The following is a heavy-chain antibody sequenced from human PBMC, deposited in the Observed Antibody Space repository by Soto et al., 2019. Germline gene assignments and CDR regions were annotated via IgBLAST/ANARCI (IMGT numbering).Heavy chain of an antibody. CDR2: IHSGGST. D-gene: IGHD2-2*01. J-gene: IGHJ4*02. CDR3: ARDVSFGGTRYCSTTTCPGYFDY. CDR1: GGSISSGGSY. Sequence: SETLSLTCTVFGGSISSGGSYWSWIRQRPGKGLEWIGFIHSGGSTYYNPSLKSRLTISIDTSNNQFSLKLRSVTAADTAEYYCARDVSFGGTRYCSTTTCPGYFDYWGQGMLVT. V-gene: IGHV4-31*03.